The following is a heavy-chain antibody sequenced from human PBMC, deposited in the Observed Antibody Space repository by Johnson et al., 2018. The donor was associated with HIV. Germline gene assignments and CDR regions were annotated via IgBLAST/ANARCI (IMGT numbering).Heavy chain of an antibody. V-gene: IGHV3-11*04. CDR2: ISSSGSTM. CDR1: GFTFSDYY. D-gene: IGHD1-26*01. Sequence: QVQLVESGGGLVKPGGSLRLSCAASGFTFSDYYMSWIRQAPGKGLEWVSYISSSGSTMYYADSVKGRFPISRASAKNSLYLQMNGLRAADTAVYYCARRDSGSLSFDIWGPGTMVTVSS. CDR3: ARRDSGSLSFDI. J-gene: IGHJ3*02.